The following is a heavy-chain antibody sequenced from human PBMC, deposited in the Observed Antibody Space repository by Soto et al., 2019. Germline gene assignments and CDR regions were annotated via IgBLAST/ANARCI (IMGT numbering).Heavy chain of an antibody. V-gene: IGHV1-18*01. CDR3: PGCRQGDYYYGMDV. D-gene: IGHD1-26*01. Sequence: QAQLVQSGAEVRKPGASVKVSCKASGYTFYSHSISWVRQAPGQGLEWMGRINADYGNTPYAQKFRGRFTMTTDPSTTTVYMELTILRSSHPAVYYCPGCRQGDYYYGMDVWGHGTTVTVPS. CDR1: GYTFYSHS. CDR2: INADYGNT. J-gene: IGHJ6*02.